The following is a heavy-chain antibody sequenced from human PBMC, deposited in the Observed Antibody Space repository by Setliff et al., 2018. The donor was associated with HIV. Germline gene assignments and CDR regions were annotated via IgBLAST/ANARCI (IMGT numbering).Heavy chain of an antibody. CDR1: GYTFTGYY. V-gene: IGHV1-2*02. D-gene: IGHD3-10*01. Sequence: ASVKVSCKASGYTFTGYYIHWVRQAPGQGLEWMGWIIPNSDDTNYAQKFQGRVTITRDTSTNTAYMEMTRLRSDDTAVYSCARGGDDYGPGTWTFDFWGQGTLVTVSS. CDR3: ARGGDDYGPGTWTFDF. J-gene: IGHJ4*02. CDR2: IIPNSDDT.